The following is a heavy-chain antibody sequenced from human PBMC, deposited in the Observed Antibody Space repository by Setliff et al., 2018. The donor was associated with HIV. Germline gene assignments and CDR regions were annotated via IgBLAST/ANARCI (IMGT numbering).Heavy chain of an antibody. V-gene: IGHV1-3*01. CDR1: GYTFTTYA. Sequence: ASVKVSCKASGYTFTTYAIHWVRQAPGQSLEWMGWINVGKGNTKYSQDLQGRVTITRDTSASTAYMELSRLRSDDTAVYYCARDLVAVANTFYYYYMDVWGKGTTVTVSS. CDR3: ARDLVAVANTFYYYYMDV. J-gene: IGHJ6*03. CDR2: INVGKGNT. D-gene: IGHD6-19*01.